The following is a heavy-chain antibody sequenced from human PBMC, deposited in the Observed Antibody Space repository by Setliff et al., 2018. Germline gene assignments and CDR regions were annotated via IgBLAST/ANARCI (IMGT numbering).Heavy chain of an antibody. CDR3: ARGRIQLWKYYFDY. Sequence: PSETLSLTCAVYGGSFSGYYWSWTRQPPGKGLEWIGEINHSGSTNYNPSLKSRVTISVDTSKNQLSLKLSSVTAADTAVYYCARGRIQLWKYYFDYWGQGTLVTVSS. V-gene: IGHV4-34*01. CDR2: INHSGST. CDR1: GGSFSGYY. D-gene: IGHD5-18*01. J-gene: IGHJ4*02.